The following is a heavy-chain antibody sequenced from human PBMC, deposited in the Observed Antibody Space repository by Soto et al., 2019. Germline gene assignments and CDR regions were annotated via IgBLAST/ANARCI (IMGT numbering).Heavy chain of an antibody. CDR3: ARGKNAVGTVTNRAFDI. Sequence: EEQLEESGGGLVQPGGSLRLSCAASGFTFSNYDMHWVRQGPGKGLEWVSAIGYAGDTYYPDSVKGRFINSRQNAKNSLYLEMNNLRAGDTAVYYCARGKNAVGTVTNRAFDIWGRGTMVTVSS. V-gene: IGHV3-13*01. J-gene: IGHJ3*02. CDR2: IGYAGDT. CDR1: GFTFSNYD. D-gene: IGHD2-21*02.